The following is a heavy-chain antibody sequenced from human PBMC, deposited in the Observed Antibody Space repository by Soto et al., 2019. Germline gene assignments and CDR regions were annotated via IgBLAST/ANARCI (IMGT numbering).Heavy chain of an antibody. CDR2: IWYDGSNK. CDR3: ASAPYYYDSSGSTRSAPY. V-gene: IGHV3-33*03. D-gene: IGHD3-22*01. J-gene: IGHJ4*02. CDR1: GFTFSSYG. Sequence: GGSLRLSCAASGFTFSSYGMHWVRQAPGKGLEWVAVIWYDGSNKYYADSVKGRFTISRDNSKTTLYLQMNNLRAEDTAVYYCASAPYYYDSSGSTRSAPYWGQGTLGTVSS.